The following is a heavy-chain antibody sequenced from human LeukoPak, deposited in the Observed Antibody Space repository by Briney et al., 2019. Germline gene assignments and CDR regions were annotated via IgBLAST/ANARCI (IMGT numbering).Heavy chain of an antibody. D-gene: IGHD3-10*01. CDR2: IYGDNT. J-gene: IGHJ4*02. CDR3: AARKVRGVWFYLDY. CDR1: GFTFSAYA. Sequence: GVSLRLSCAASGFTFSAYAMAWVRQAPGKGLEWVSTIYGDNTYYADSVKGRSAISTDNSKNTLYLQMNSLRVEDTAVYFCAARKVRGVWFYLDYWGQGTLVTVSS. V-gene: IGHV3-23*01.